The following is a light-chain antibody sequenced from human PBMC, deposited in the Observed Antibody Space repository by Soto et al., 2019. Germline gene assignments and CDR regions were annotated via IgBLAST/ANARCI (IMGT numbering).Light chain of an antibody. Sequence: QSALTQPAAVSGSPGQSITISCSGTSSDVGSYNYVSWYQQHPDRAPKLMIYDVSNRPSGVSNRFSGSKSGNTASLTISGLQAEDEAAYYCSSYTSSSTLLFGGGTKVTVL. J-gene: IGLJ2*01. CDR2: DVS. V-gene: IGLV2-14*01. CDR1: SSDVGSYNY. CDR3: SSYTSSSTLL.